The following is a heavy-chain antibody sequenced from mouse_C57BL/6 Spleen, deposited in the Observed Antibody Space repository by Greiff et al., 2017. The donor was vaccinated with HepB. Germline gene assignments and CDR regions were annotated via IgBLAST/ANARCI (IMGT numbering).Heavy chain of an antibody. CDR3: ARGFTTVVATDAMDY. CDR2: ISDGGSYT. CDR1: GFTFSSYA. D-gene: IGHD1-1*01. J-gene: IGHJ4*01. Sequence: EVKLQESGEGLVKPGGSLKLSCAASGFTFSSYAMSWVRQTPEKRLEWVATISDGGSYTYYPDNVKGRFTISRDNAKNNLYLQMSHLKSEDTAMYYCARGFTTVVATDAMDYWGQGTSVTVSS. V-gene: IGHV5-4*03.